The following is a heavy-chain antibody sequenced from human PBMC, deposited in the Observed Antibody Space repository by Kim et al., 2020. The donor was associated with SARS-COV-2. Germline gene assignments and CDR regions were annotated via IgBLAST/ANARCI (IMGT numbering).Heavy chain of an antibody. J-gene: IGHJ4*02. V-gene: IGHV1-2*04. Sequence: QKFQGWVTMTRDTSISTAYMELSRLRSDDTAVYYCAREGLWFGELRAFDYWGQGTLVTVSS. CDR3: AREGLWFGELRAFDY. D-gene: IGHD3-10*01.